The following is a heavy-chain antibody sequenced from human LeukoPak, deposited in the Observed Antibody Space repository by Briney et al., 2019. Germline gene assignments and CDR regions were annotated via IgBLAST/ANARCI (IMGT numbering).Heavy chain of an antibody. V-gene: IGHV4-59*08. CDR2: IYYSGST. CDR1: GGSISSYY. Sequence: SETLSLTCTVSGGSISSYYWSWIRQPPGKGLEWIGNIYYSGSTNYNPSLKSRVTISVDTSKNQFSLKLTAVTAADTAVYYCARHRYSSAWSVVDYWGQGTLVTVSS. J-gene: IGHJ4*02. CDR3: ARHRYSSAWSVVDY. D-gene: IGHD6-19*01.